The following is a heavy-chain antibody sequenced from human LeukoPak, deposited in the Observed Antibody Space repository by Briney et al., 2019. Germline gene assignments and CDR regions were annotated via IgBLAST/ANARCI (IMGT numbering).Heavy chain of an antibody. J-gene: IGHJ4*02. CDR3: ARDGPLKGGSRTYYDILTGRRYFDY. V-gene: IGHV4-59*02. CDR1: GGSVSSYF. CDR2: MYYSGST. Sequence: SETLSLTCTVSGGSVSSYFCSWIRQPPGKGLEWIGYMYYSGSTNYNPSLKSRVTISVDTSKNQFSLKLSSVTAADTAVYYCARDGPLKGGSRTYYDILTGRRYFDYWGQGTLVTVSS. D-gene: IGHD3-9*01.